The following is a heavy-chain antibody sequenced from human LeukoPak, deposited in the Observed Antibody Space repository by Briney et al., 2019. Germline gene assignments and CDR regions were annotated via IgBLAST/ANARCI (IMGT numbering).Heavy chain of an antibody. Sequence: PSETLSLTCAVYGGSFSGYYWSWIRQPPGKGLEWIGEINHSGSTNYNPSLKSRVTISVDTSKNQFSLKLSSVTAADTAVYYCVRGRGRFWGQGSLVTVSS. CDR3: VRGRGRF. J-gene: IGHJ4*02. CDR2: INHSGST. V-gene: IGHV4-34*01. CDR1: GGSFSGYY.